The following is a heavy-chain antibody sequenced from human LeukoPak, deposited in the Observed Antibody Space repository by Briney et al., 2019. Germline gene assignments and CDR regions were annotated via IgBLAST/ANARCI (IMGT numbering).Heavy chain of an antibody. V-gene: IGHV4-30-4*01. D-gene: IGHD2-8*01. Sequence: PSETLSLTCTVSGGSISSGDYYWSWIRQPPGKGLEWIGYIYYSGSTYYNPSLKSRVTISVDTSKNQFSPKLSSVTAADTAVYYCARVMGIDGASEVGYWGQGTLVTVSS. CDR1: GGSISSGDYY. CDR3: ARVMGIDGASEVGY. J-gene: IGHJ4*02. CDR2: IYYSGST.